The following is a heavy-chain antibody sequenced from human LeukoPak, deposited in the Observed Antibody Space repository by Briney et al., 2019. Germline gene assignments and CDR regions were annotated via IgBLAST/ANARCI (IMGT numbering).Heavy chain of an antibody. J-gene: IGHJ4*02. CDR2: IDWDDDK. CDR3: ARTDSNGYYSDY. Sequence: SGPALVKPTQTLTLTCTFSGFSRSTGGMCVSWVRQPPGKALEWLARIDWDDDKYYNTSLRTRLTISKGTSENQVVLTMTNMDPVDTAAYYCARTDSNGYYSDYWGQGTLVTVSS. V-gene: IGHV2-70*11. D-gene: IGHD3-22*01. CDR1: GFSRSTGGMC.